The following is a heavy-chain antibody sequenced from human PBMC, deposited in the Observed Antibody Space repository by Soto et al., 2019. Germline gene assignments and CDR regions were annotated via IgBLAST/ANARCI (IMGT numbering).Heavy chain of an antibody. V-gene: IGHV3-30-3*01. Sequence: GGSLRLSCAASGFTFSSYAMHWVRQAPGKGLEWVAVISYDGSNKYYADSVKGRFTISRDNSKNTLYLQMNSLRAEDTAVYYCARESTYFDYWGQGTLVTVSS. CDR2: ISYDGSNK. D-gene: IGHD2-2*01. CDR1: GFTFSSYA. CDR3: ARESTYFDY. J-gene: IGHJ4*02.